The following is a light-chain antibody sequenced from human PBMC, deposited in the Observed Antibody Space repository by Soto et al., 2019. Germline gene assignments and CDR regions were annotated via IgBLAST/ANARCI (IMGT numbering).Light chain of an antibody. J-gene: IGLJ1*01. CDR3: AAWDDSLSNV. V-gene: IGLV1-47*01. CDR1: SSNIGSNY. Sequence: QSVLTQPPSASGTPGQRVTISCSGSSSNIGSNYVYWYQQLPGTAPKLLIYRNNQRPSGVPDRFSGSKSGTSASLAISGLRSEDEADYYCAAWDDSLSNVFGTGTKVT. CDR2: RNN.